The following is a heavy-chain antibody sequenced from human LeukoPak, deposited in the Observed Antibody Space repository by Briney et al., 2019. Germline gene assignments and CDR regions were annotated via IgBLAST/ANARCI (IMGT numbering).Heavy chain of an antibody. Sequence: GRSLRLSCAASGFTFSSYAMHWVRQAPGKGLEWVAVISYDGSDKYYADSVKGRFTISRDNSKNTLYLQMNSLRAEDTAVYYCAKDPGRGYGDYWGPFHFDYWGQGTLVTVSS. D-gene: IGHD4-17*01. CDR3: AKDPGRGYGDYWGPFHFDY. CDR2: ISYDGSDK. CDR1: GFTFSSYA. J-gene: IGHJ4*02. V-gene: IGHV3-30*04.